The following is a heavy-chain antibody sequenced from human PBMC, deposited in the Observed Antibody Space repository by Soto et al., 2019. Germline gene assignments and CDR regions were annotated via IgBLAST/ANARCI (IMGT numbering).Heavy chain of an antibody. J-gene: IGHJ6*02. V-gene: IGHV3-74*01. D-gene: IGHD3-10*01. CDR3: ASDLSGRADV. Sequence: LRLSCAASGFTFSSYSMNWVRQAPGKGLVWVSRMNEDGGTTDYADSVKGRFTISRDNAKNTLYLQMNSLRVEDTAVYYCASDLSGRADVWGQGTTVTSP. CDR1: GFTFSSYS. CDR2: MNEDGGTT.